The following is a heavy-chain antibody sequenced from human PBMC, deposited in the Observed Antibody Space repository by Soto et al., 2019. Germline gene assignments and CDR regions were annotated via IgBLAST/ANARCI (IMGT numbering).Heavy chain of an antibody. CDR1: GFTFSSYA. J-gene: IGHJ4*02. D-gene: IGHD3-22*01. CDR3: ARDSLNVYYYDSSGYYEPDY. Sequence: QVQLVESGGGVVQPGRSLRLSCAASGFTFSSYAMHWVRQAPGKGLEWVAVISYDGSNKYYADSVKGRFTISRDNSKNTLYLQMNSLRAEDTAVYYCARDSLNVYYYDSSGYYEPDYWGQGTLVTVSS. CDR2: ISYDGSNK. V-gene: IGHV3-30-3*01.